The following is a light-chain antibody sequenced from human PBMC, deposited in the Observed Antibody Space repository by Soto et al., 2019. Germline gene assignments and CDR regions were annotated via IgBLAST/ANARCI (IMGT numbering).Light chain of an antibody. Sequence: DIQMTQSPFSLSASVGDRVTITCRASQSISSYLNWYQQKPGKAPKLLIYAASSLESGVPSRFSGSGSGTDFTLTISSLQPEDFATYHCQQSYSTPRTFGQGTRVEIK. V-gene: IGKV1-39*01. CDR2: AAS. CDR3: QQSYSTPRT. CDR1: QSISSY. J-gene: IGKJ1*01.